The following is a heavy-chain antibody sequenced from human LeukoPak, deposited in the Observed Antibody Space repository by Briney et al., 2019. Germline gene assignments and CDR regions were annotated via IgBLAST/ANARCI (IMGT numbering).Heavy chain of an antibody. CDR2: MNPHSGGT. D-gene: IGHD5-18*01. J-gene: IGHJ4*02. Sequence: ASVKVSCKASGYTFTGYYMHWVRQAPGQGLEWMGRMNPHSGGTNYAQKFQGRVTMTRDTSISTAYMELSRLRSDDTAVYYCARELGYRGHSYGAEVDYWGQGALVTVSS. CDR3: ARELGYRGHSYGAEVDY. V-gene: IGHV1-2*06. CDR1: GYTFTGYY.